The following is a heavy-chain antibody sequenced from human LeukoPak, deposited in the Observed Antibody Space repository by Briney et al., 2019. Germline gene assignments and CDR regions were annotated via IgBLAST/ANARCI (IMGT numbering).Heavy chain of an antibody. J-gene: IGHJ3*02. D-gene: IGHD6-6*01. CDR3: ARERLWEQLVGSAFDI. CDR2: IIPIFGTA. CDR1: GGTFSSYA. V-gene: IGHV1-69*13. Sequence: ASVKVSCKASGGTFSSYAISWVRQAPGQGLEWMGGIIPIFGTANYAQKFQGRVTITADESTSTAYMELSSLRSEDTAVYYCARERLWEQLVGSAFDIWGQGTMVTVSS.